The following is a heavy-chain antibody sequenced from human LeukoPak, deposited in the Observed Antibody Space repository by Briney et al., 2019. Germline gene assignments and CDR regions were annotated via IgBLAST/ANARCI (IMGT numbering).Heavy chain of an antibody. Sequence: SETLSLTCAVSGGSISSSNWWSWVRQPPGKGLEWIGEIYHSGSTNYNPSLKSRVTISVDKSKNQFSLKLSSVTAADTAVYYCESYMIVEYAFDIWGQGTMVTVSS. CDR1: GGSISSSNW. V-gene: IGHV4-4*02. D-gene: IGHD3-22*01. CDR2: IYHSGST. CDR3: ESYMIVEYAFDI. J-gene: IGHJ3*02.